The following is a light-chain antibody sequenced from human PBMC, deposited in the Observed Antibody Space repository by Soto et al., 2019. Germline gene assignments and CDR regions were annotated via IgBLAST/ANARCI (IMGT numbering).Light chain of an antibody. Sequence: EIVLTQSPGTLSLSPGERATLSCRASQSVSSSYLAWYQQKPGQAPRLLIYGASSRATGIPDRFSGSGSGTDFTLTISRLEAEDLALYYCQQYGSSPPYTCGQGTKLEIK. CDR3: QQYGSSPPYT. V-gene: IGKV3-20*01. CDR2: GAS. J-gene: IGKJ2*01. CDR1: QSVSSSY.